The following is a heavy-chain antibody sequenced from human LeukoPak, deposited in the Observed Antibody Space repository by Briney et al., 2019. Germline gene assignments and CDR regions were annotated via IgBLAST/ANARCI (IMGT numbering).Heavy chain of an antibody. V-gene: IGHV3-23*01. CDR1: GFTFSSYA. Sequence: GGSLRLSCAASGFTFSSYAMSWVRQAPGKGLEWVSAISGSGGSTYYADSVKGRFTISRDNSKNTLYLQMNSLRAEDTAVYYCAKLPSYHYDSSGYYPMYYFDYWGQGTLVTVSS. J-gene: IGHJ4*02. D-gene: IGHD3-22*01. CDR3: AKLPSYHYDSSGYYPMYYFDY. CDR2: ISGSGGST.